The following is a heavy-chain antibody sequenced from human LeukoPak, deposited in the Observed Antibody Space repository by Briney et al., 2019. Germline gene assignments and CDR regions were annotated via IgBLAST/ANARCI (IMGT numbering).Heavy chain of an antibody. Sequence: SVKVSCKASGGTFSSYAISWVRQAPGQGLEWMGGIIPIFGTASYAQKFQGRVTITADESTSTAYMELSSLRSEDTAVYYCARGDIAARHFDYWGQGTLVTVSS. CDR1: GGTFSSYA. CDR3: ARGDIAARHFDY. CDR2: IIPIFGTA. D-gene: IGHD6-6*01. J-gene: IGHJ4*02. V-gene: IGHV1-69*13.